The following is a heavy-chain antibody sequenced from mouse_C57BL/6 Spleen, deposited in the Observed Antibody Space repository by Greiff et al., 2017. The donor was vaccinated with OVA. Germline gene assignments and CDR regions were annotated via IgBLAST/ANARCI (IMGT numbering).Heavy chain of an antibody. D-gene: IGHD4-1*01. CDR3: ARGKLGALFDY. J-gene: IGHJ2*01. CDR1: GYTFTDSY. CDR2: IYPGSGNT. Sequence: QVQLQQSGAELVRPGASVKLSCKASGYTFTDSYINWVKQRPGQGLEWIARIYPGSGNTYYNEKFKGKATLTAEKSSSTAYMQLSSLTSEDSAVYFCARGKLGALFDYWGQGTTLTVSS. V-gene: IGHV1-76*01.